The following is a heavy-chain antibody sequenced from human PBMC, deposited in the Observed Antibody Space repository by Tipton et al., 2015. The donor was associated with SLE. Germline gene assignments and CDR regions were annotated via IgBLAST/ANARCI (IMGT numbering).Heavy chain of an antibody. CDR1: GGSISSYY. D-gene: IGHD6-19*01. V-gene: IGHV4-4*07. CDR2: IYTSGST. Sequence: TLSLTCTVSGGSISSYYWSWIRQPAGKGLEWIGRIYTSGSTNYNPSLKSRVTISVDTSKNQFSLKLSSVTAADTAVYYCARERAVAGFYYFDYWGQGTLVTVSS. CDR3: ARERAVAGFYYFDY. J-gene: IGHJ4*02.